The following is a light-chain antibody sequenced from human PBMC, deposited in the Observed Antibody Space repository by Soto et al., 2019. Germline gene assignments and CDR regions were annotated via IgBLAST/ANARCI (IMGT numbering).Light chain of an antibody. Sequence: EIVLTQSPGPLSLSPGERATLSCRASQSVSSSYLAWYQQKPGQAPRPLIYGASSRAIGIPDRFSGSGSGTDFTLTISSLEPEDFAVYYCQQYGSSPWTFGQGTKVEIK. CDR1: QSVSSSY. CDR2: GAS. CDR3: QQYGSSPWT. V-gene: IGKV3-20*01. J-gene: IGKJ1*01.